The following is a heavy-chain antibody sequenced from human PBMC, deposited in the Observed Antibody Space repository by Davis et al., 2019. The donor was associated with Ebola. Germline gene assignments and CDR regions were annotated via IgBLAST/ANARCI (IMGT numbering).Heavy chain of an antibody. V-gene: IGHV3-53*04. CDR2: LYPDERT. CDR1: GLSASTNY. CDR3: ARGAWSIWDY. D-gene: IGHD2-8*01. Sequence: GESLKISCVVSGLSASTNYMGWVRQAPEKVLEWVSLLYPDERTFYADSVKGRFTISRHSSNNTLYLQMNILRPDDTATYYCARGAWSIWDYWGRGTPVTVSS. J-gene: IGHJ4*02.